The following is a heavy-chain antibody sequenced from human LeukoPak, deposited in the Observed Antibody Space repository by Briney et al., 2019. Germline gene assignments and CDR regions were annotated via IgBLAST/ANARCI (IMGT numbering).Heavy chain of an antibody. CDR1: GYTFTSYY. J-gene: IGHJ3*02. CDR2: MNPNSGNT. CDR3: AIRVPPDYGDYVDAFDI. Sequence: GASVKVSCKASGYTFTSYYMHWVRQAPGQGLEWMGWMNPNSGNTGYAQKFQGRVTMTRNTSISTAYMELSSLRSEDTAVYYCAIRVPPDYGDYVDAFDIWGQGTMVTVSS. V-gene: IGHV1-8*02. D-gene: IGHD4-17*01.